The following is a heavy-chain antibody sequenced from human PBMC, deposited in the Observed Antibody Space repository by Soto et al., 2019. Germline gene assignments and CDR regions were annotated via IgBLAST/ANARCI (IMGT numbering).Heavy chain of an antibody. Sequence: SETLSLTCTVSGGSISSSSYYWGWIRQPPGKGLEWIGSIYYSGSTYYNPSLKSRVTISVDTSKNQFSLKLSSVTAADTAVYYCARYIKGYYYYMDVWGKGTTVTVSS. CDR2: IYYSGST. V-gene: IGHV4-39*01. J-gene: IGHJ6*03. CDR1: GGSISSSSYY. CDR3: ARYIKGYYYYMDV.